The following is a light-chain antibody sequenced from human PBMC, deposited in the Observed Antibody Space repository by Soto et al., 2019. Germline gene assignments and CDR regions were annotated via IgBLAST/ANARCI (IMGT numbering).Light chain of an antibody. CDR3: QKYKNAPFT. CDR2: GAT. J-gene: IGKJ3*01. Sequence: DIQMTQSPSSLSASVGDRVTITCRASQGISNFLAWYQQKPGKVPKLLIYGATTLQSGVPSRFSGSGSGTDFTLTITSLKSEDFATYYCQKYKNAPFTFGPGTKVDV. CDR1: QGISNF. V-gene: IGKV1-27*01.